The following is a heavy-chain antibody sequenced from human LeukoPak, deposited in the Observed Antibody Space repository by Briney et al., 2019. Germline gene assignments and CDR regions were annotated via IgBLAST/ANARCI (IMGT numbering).Heavy chain of an antibody. J-gene: IGHJ3*02. V-gene: IGHV1-18*01. CDR1: GYTFTSYG. CDR3: ARSMVTMVRGVLPWAFDI. Sequence: GASVKVSCKASGYTFTSYGISWVRQAPGQGLEWMGWISAYNGNTNYAQKLQGRVTMTTDTSTSTAYMELRSLRSDDTAVYYCARSMVTMVRGVLPWAFDIWGQGTMVTVSS. CDR2: ISAYNGNT. D-gene: IGHD3-10*01.